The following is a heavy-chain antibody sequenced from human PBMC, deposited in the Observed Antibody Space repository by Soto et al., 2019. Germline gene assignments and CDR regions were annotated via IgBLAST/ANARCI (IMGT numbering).Heavy chain of an antibody. CDR1: GGSISGGGYY. V-gene: IGHV4-31*03. J-gene: IGHJ3*02. CDR3: ARAPPRGARGAFDI. CDR2: IYYSGST. Sequence: SETLSLTCTVSGGSISGGGYYWSWIRQHPGKGLEWIGYIYYSGSTYYNPSLKSRVTISVDTSKNQFSLKLSSVTAADTAVYYCARAPPRGARGAFDIWGQGTMVTVSS.